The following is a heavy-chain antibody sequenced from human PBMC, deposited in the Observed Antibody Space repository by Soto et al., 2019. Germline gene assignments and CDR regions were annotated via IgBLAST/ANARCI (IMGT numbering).Heavy chain of an antibody. CDR1: GFTFSNYA. CDR2: ITGSGGGT. V-gene: IGHV3-23*01. D-gene: IGHD6-13*01. CDR3: AKRPLTAAGFDY. J-gene: IGHJ4*02. Sequence: VQLLESGGGLVQPGGSLRLSCAASGFTFSNYAMTWVRQAPGKGLEWVSVITGSGGGTYFVDSVKGRFTISRDNSKNTVYLQMNSLRAEDTAVYYCAKRPLTAAGFDYWGREPWSPSPQ.